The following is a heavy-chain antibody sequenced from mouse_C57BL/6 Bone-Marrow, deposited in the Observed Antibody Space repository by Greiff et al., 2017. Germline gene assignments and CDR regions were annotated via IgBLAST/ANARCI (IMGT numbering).Heavy chain of an antibody. CDR2: IYPGSGNT. CDR3: ARRGQLGPDY. D-gene: IGHD3-2*01. J-gene: IGHJ2*01. Sequence: QVQLQQSGPELVKPGASVKISCKASGYSFTSYYIHWVKQRPGQGLEWIGWIYPGSGNTKYNEKFKGKATLTADTSSSTAYMQLSSLTSEDSAVYYCARRGQLGPDYWGQGTTLTVSS. CDR1: GYSFTSYY. V-gene: IGHV1-66*01.